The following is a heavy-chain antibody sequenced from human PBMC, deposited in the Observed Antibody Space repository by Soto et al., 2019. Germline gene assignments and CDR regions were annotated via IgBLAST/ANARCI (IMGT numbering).Heavy chain of an antibody. Sequence: SLQIPSKGGGRSLRNYWICWVRQMPGKGLEWMGIIYPGDSDTRYSPSFQGQVTISADKSISTAYLQWSSLKASDTAMYYCARRANIFDFDNWGHGTLVTVSS. J-gene: IGHJ4*01. V-gene: IGHV5-51*01. CDR2: IYPGDSDT. D-gene: IGHD2-21*01. CDR3: ARRANIFDFDN. CDR1: GRSLRNYW.